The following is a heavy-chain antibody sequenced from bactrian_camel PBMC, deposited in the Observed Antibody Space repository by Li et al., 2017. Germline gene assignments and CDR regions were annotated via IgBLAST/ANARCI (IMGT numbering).Heavy chain of an antibody. CDR3: AQSQTTTTGFF. CDR1: GFTFSSYA. V-gene: IGHV3S31*01. D-gene: IGHD2*01. J-gene: IGHJ4*01. CDR2: ISSGGGRT. Sequence: VQLVESGGGSVQAGGSLRLSCAASGFTFSSYAMGWVRQAPGKGLEWVSGISSGGGRTYYADSVKGRYTISRDNAKNALYLQLNSLKAEDTAMYYCAQSQTTTTGFFRGQGTQVTVS.